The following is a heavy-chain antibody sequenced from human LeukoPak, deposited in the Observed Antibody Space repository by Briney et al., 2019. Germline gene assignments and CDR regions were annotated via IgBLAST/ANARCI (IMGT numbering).Heavy chain of an antibody. V-gene: IGHV4-34*01. J-gene: IGHJ4*02. Sequence: SETLSLTCAVYGGSFSGYYWSWIRQPPGKGLEWIGEINHSGSTNYNPSLKSRVTISVDTSKSQFSLKLSSVTAADTAVYYCARGGVAGTYWGQGTLVTVSS. D-gene: IGHD6-19*01. CDR2: INHSGST. CDR3: ARGGVAGTY. CDR1: GGSFSGYY.